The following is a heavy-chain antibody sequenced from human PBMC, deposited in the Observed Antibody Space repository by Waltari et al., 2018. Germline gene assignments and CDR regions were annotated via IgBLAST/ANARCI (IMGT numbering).Heavy chain of an antibody. D-gene: IGHD3-22*01. CDR3: AITTGSVDY. CDR2: IYYSGGT. V-gene: IGHV4-59*05. CDR1: GFTVSSNY. J-gene: IGHJ4*02. Sequence: VQLVESGGGLVQPGGSLRLSCAASGFTVSSNYMSWVRQAPGKGLEWVGSIYYSGGTSYSPSLKSRVTISVDTSKNHFSLKLSSVTAADTAVYYCAITTGSVDYWGQGTLVTVSS.